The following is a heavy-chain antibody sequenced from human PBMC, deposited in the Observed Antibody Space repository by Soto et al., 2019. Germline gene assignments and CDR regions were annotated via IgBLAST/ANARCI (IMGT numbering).Heavy chain of an antibody. D-gene: IGHD1-1*01. J-gene: IGHJ3*02. CDR2: IKSTDTGGTT. CDR1: GFTFKDAW. CDR3: TWHLDI. V-gene: IGHV3-15*01. Sequence: EVQLVESGGGLVKPGGSLRLSCAASGFTFKDAWMSWVRQAPGKGLEWVGHIKSTDTGGTTDYAAPVKGRFSISKDDSEDNLYLQMKSPKTEDTAKYFCTWHLDIWGQGKLVIVSS.